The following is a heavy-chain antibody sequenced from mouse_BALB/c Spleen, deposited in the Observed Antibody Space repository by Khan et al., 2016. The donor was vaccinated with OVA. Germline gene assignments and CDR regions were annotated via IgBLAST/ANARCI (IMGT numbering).Heavy chain of an antibody. CDR1: GYTFTSYW. D-gene: IGHD1-1*01. CDR3: GRGHYGSSSFAY. V-gene: IGHV1-7*01. CDR2: INPSTGYT. Sequence: QIQLVQSGAELAKPGASVKMSCKASGYTFTSYWMHWVKQRPGQGLEWIGYINPSTGYTEYNQKFKDKATLTADKSSSTAYMQLSSLTSEDSAVYYCGRGHYGSSSFAYWGQGTLVTVSA. J-gene: IGHJ3*01.